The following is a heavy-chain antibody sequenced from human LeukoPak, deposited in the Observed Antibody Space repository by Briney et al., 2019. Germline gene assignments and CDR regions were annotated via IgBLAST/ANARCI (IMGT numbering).Heavy chain of an antibody. J-gene: IGHJ4*02. Sequence: SETLSLTCTVSGGSIRGSNHYWDWIRQPPGKGLEWIGSMYYVGSTYYNPSLKSRVTISVDTSKNQFSLNLNSVTAADTAVYYCAKHGVQCINGVCFDQWGQRTPVTVSS. CDR2: MYYVGST. V-gene: IGHV4-39*01. D-gene: IGHD2-8*01. CDR3: AKHGVQCINGVCFDQ. CDR1: GGSIRGSNHY.